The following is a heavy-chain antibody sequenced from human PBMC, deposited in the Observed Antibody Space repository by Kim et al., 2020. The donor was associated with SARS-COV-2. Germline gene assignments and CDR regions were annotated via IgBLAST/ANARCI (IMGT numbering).Heavy chain of an antibody. D-gene: IGHD6-25*01. J-gene: IGHJ4*02. Sequence: GGSLRLSCAASGFTFSSYAMSWVRQAPGKGLEWVSVIYSGGSSTYYADSVKGRFTISRDNSKNTLYLQMNTLRAEDTAVYYCARSTKAGIAAPGTLRNKRQEYYFDDWGQGTLVTVSS. CDR1: GFTFSSYA. CDR2: IYSGGSST. CDR3: ARSTKAGIAAPGTLRNKRQEYYFDD. V-gene: IGHV3-23*03.